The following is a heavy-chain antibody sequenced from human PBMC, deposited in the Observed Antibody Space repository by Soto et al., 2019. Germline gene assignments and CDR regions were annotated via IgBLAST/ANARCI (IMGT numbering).Heavy chain of an antibody. V-gene: IGHV1-18*01. CDR3: ARDSGVVPADYYYYYYGMDV. CDR2: ISAYNGNT. Sequence: ASVKVSCKASGYTFTSYGISWVRQAPGQWLEWMGWISAYNGNTNYAQKLQGRVTMTTDTSTSTAYMELRSLRSDDTAVYYCARDSGVVPADYYYYYYGMDVWGQGTTVTVSS. D-gene: IGHD2-2*01. CDR1: GYTFTSYG. J-gene: IGHJ6*02.